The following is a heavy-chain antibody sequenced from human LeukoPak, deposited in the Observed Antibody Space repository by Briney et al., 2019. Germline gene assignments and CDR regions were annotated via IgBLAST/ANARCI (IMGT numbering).Heavy chain of an antibody. J-gene: IGHJ4*02. V-gene: IGHV3-74*01. Sequence: GGSLRLSCAASGFTFSTYWMHWVRQAPGKGLVWVSRINSDGSITSYADSVKGRFTISRDNAKKTLYLQMNSLRAEDTAVYYCVGFNYGDYPGDYWGQGTLVTVSS. CDR3: VGFNYGDYPGDY. CDR2: INSDGSIT. CDR1: GFTFSTYW. D-gene: IGHD4-17*01.